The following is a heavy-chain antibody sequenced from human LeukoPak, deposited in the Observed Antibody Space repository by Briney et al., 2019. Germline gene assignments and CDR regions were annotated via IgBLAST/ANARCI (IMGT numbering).Heavy chain of an antibody. V-gene: IGHV3-23*01. Sequence: GGSLRLSCAASGFTFSNVPMFSVRQAPGKGLEGVSAITGRGGGTYYADSVKGRFTTSRDNSTTPLYLQMNSLRAEDTAVYYCAKRLAYGSGGSDYFDYWGQGTLVTVSS. D-gene: IGHD3-10*01. CDR1: GFTFSNVP. J-gene: IGHJ4*02. CDR2: ITGRGGGT. CDR3: AKRLAYGSGGSDYFDY.